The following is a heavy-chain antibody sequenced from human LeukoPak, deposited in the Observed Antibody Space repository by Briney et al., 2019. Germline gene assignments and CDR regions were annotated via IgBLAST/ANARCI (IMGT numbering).Heavy chain of an antibody. CDR3: ARGVATVPVDS. J-gene: IGHJ4*02. D-gene: IGHD5-12*01. V-gene: IGHV4-59*01. CDR2: ISYIGIT. CDR1: GGSISSYY. Sequence: PSETLSLTCTVSGGSISSYYWSWVRQPPGKGLEWIGYISYIGITNYNRSLESRVTISVDTSKNQFSLKLSSVTAADTAVYYCARGVATVPVDSWGQGTLVTVSS.